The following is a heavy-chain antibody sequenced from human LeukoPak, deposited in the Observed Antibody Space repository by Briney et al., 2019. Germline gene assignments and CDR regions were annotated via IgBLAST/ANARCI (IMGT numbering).Heavy chain of an antibody. D-gene: IGHD2-15*01. J-gene: IGHJ6*02. V-gene: IGHV4-4*07. Sequence: SETLSLTYTVSGGSISSYYWSWIRQPAGKGLEWIGRIYTSGSTNYNPSLKSRVTMSVDTSKNQFSLKLSSVTAADTAVYYCARSAASRYCSGGSCSDYGMDVWGQGTTVTVSS. CDR1: GGSISSYY. CDR2: IYTSGST. CDR3: ARSAASRYCSGGSCSDYGMDV.